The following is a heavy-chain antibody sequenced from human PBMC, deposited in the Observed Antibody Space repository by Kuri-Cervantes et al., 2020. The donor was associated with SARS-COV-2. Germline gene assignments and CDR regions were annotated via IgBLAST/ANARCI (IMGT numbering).Heavy chain of an antibody. CDR2: INHSGST. CDR3: ARGLRGVVPAAITADY. CDR1: GGSFSGYY. D-gene: IGHD2-2*01. V-gene: IGHV4-34*01. J-gene: IGHJ4*02. Sequence: GSLRLSCAVYGGSFSGYYWSWIRQPPGKGLEWIGEINHSGSTNYNPSLKSRVTISVDTSKNQFSLKLSSVTAADTAVYYCARGLRGVVPAAITADYWGQGTLVTVSS.